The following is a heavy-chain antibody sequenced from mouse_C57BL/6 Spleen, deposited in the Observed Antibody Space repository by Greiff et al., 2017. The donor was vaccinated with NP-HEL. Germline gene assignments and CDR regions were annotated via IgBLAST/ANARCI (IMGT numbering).Heavy chain of an antibody. V-gene: IGHV1-18*01. J-gene: IGHJ1*03. CDR1: GYTFTDYN. CDR2: INPNNGGT. CDR3: ARRYYGSSYWYFDV. Sequence: EVQLQQSGPELVKPGASVKIPCKASGYTFTDYNMDWVKQSHGKSLEWIGDINPNNGGTIYNQKFKGKATLTVDKSSSTAYMELRSLTSEDTAVYYCARRYYGSSYWYFDVWGTGTTGTVSS. D-gene: IGHD1-1*01.